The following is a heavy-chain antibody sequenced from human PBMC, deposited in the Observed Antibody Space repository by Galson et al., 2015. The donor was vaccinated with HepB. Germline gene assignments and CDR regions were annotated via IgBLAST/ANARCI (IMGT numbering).Heavy chain of an antibody. CDR2: FDPEDGET. D-gene: IGHD3-10*01. J-gene: IGHJ4*02. CDR1: GYTLTELS. Sequence: SVKVSCKVSGYTLTELSMHWVRQAPGKGLEWMGGFDPEDGETIYAQKFQGRVTMTEDTATDTAYMELSSLRSEDTAVYYCATAGTYYHVSGTGQYVDYWGQGTLVTVSS. CDR3: ATAGTYYHVSGTGQYVDY. V-gene: IGHV1-24*01.